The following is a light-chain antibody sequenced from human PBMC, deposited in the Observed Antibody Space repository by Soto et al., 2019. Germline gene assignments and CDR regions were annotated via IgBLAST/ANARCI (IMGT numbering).Light chain of an antibody. CDR3: ISYAGSNNCFYV. CDR1: SSDVGASNY. J-gene: IGLJ1*01. Sequence: QSALTQPPSASGSPGQSVTISCTGTSSDVGASNYVSWYQQHPGKAPKLMISEVTKRPSGVPDRVSGSKSGNTASLTVSGLQAEDEADYFCISYAGSNNCFYVLGTGTKLTVL. CDR2: EVT. V-gene: IGLV2-8*01.